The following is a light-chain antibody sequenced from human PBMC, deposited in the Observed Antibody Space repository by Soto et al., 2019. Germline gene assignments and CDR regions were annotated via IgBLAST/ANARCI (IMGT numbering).Light chain of an antibody. Sequence: QSVLTQSPSASASLGAPVKLTCTLSSGHSSYAIAWHQQQPEKGPRYLMKLNSDGSHSKGDGIPDRFSGSSSGTERYLTISSLQSEDEADYYCQTWSTGIRVFGGGTKLTVL. J-gene: IGLJ3*02. CDR1: SGHSSYA. V-gene: IGLV4-69*01. CDR3: QTWSTGIRV. CDR2: LNSDGSH.